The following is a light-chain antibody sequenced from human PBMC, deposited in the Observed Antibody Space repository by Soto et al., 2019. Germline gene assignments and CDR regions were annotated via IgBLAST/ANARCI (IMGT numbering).Light chain of an antibody. V-gene: IGLV1-47*01. CDR3: AAWDDSLSGPV. J-gene: IGLJ2*01. Sequence: QSVLTQPPSASGTPGQRVTISCSGSSSNIGSNYVYWYQQLPGTAPKLLIYRNNQRPSGVPDRSSGSKSGISASLAISGLRSEDEADYYCAAWDDSLSGPVFGGGTKLTVL. CDR2: RNN. CDR1: SSNIGSNY.